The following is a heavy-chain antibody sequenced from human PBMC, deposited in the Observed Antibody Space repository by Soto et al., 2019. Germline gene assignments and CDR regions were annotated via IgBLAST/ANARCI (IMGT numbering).Heavy chain of an antibody. D-gene: IGHD2-2*01. V-gene: IGHV3-9*01. CDR3: ARDKGCSSASCYEAWTAFDL. J-gene: IGHJ3*01. Sequence: EVQLVESGGGLVQPGRSLRLSCAASGFIFDDYAMYWVRQAPGKGLEWVSGISWNSGNIGYADSVKGRFTISRDSAKSSLYLQMNSLRAEDTALYYCARDKGCSSASCYEAWTAFDLWGQGIMVTVSS. CDR2: ISWNSGNI. CDR1: GFIFDDYA.